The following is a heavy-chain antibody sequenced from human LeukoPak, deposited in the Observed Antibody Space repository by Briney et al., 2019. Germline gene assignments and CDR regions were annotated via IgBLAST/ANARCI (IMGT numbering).Heavy chain of an antibody. CDR3: ASGIRAFDN. V-gene: IGHV3-23*01. CDR1: GFTFSSYG. D-gene: IGHD1-26*01. J-gene: IGHJ4*02. CDR2: ISGSGGNT. Sequence: GGSLRLSCAASGFTFSSYGMSWVRQAPGKGLEWVSAISGSGGNTYYADSVKGRCTISRDNSKNTLYLQMNSLRGEDTAVYYCASGIRAFDNWGQGTLVTVSA.